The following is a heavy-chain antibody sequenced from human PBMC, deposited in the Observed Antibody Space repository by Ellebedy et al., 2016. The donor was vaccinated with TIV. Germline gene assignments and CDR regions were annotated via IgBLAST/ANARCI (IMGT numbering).Heavy chain of an antibody. CDR3: AAAAGAGDDAFDI. J-gene: IGHJ3*02. CDR1: GFTFIIYS. CDR2: ISSSSRTI. D-gene: IGHD6-13*01. V-gene: IGHV3-48*01. Sequence: GGSLRLXXAASGFTFIIYSLNWVRQAPGKALEWVSYISSSSRTIYYADSVKGRFTISRDNAKNSLYLQMNSLRAEDTAVYYCAAAAGAGDDAFDIWGQGTMVTVSS.